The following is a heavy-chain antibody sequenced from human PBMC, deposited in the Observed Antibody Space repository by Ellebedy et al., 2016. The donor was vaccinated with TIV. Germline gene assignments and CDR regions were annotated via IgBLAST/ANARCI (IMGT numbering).Heavy chain of an antibody. Sequence: ASVKVSCKGSGYSFTSYWISWVRQMPGKGLEWMGRIDPSDSYTNYSPSFQGHVTISADKSISTAYLQWSSLKASDTAMYYCARPDGDSDYWGQGTLVTVSS. V-gene: IGHV5-10-1*01. CDR1: GYSFTSYW. CDR2: IDPSDSYT. CDR3: ARPDGDSDY. D-gene: IGHD4-17*01. J-gene: IGHJ4*02.